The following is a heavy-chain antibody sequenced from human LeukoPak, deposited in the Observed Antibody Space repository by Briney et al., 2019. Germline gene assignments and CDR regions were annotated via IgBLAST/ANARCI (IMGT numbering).Heavy chain of an antibody. D-gene: IGHD3-22*01. V-gene: IGHV1-69*04. J-gene: IGHJ4*02. CDR1: GGTSNSHA. Sequence: ASVTVSCKASGGTSNSHAISWVRQAPGQGLEWMGRIIPNLGTTKRAQNFQDRVTLTADKSTNTAYMELTSLTSDDTAVYYCATTNDGGGYQWGDFFDFWGQGTLVTVSS. CDR2: IIPNLGTT. CDR3: ATTNDGGGYQWGDFFDF.